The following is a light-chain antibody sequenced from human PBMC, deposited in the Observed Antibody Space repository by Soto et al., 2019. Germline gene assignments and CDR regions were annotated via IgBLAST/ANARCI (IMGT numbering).Light chain of an antibody. V-gene: IGKV3D-20*02. Sequence: IVLKKSPGTRSLKEGERATLSCRASQSVSSSYLAWYQRKPGQAPRLVMYDASNRATGIPARFSGSVSGTDGTLTISSLEQEDGTVYYCQLRSNWTPTFGQGTLLEIK. J-gene: IGKJ5*01. CDR1: QSVSSSY. CDR2: DAS. CDR3: QLRSNWTPT.